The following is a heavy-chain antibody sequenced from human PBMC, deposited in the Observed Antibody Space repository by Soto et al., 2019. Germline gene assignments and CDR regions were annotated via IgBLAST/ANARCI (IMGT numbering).Heavy chain of an antibody. J-gene: IGHJ4*02. CDR1: GGTFSSYA. V-gene: IGHV1-69*13. Sequence: SVKVSCKASGGTFSSYAISWVRQAPGQGLEWMGGIIPIFGTANYAQKFQGRVTITADESTSTAYMELSSLRSEDTAVYYCARDDPGVEGFWSGYYYWGQGTLVTVSS. CDR2: IIPIFGTA. CDR3: ARDDPGVEGFWSGYYY. D-gene: IGHD3-3*01.